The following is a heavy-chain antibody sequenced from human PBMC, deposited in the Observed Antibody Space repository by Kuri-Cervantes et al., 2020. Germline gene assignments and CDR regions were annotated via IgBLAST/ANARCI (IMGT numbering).Heavy chain of an antibody. J-gene: IGHJ4*02. Sequence: GESLKISCAASGFTFSDYYMSWVRQAPGKGLEWVSAISGSGGSTYYADSVKGRFTISRDNSKNTLYLQMNSLRAEDTAVYYCAKEMATNVFDYWGQGTLVTVSS. CDR3: AKEMATNVFDY. V-gene: IGHV3-23*01. CDR1: GFTFSDYY. CDR2: ISGSGGST. D-gene: IGHD5-24*01.